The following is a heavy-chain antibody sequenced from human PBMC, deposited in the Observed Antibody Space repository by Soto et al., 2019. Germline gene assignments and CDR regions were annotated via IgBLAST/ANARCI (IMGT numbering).Heavy chain of an antibody. V-gene: IGHV4-31*03. CDR2: IYYSGST. Sequence: SVTQRLRCPVSGGTIRSGGDCWSWNRQHPGKGLEWIGYIYYSGSTYYNPSLKSRVTISVDTSKNQFSLKLSSVTAADTAVYYCARKSAAAGNIFDYWGQGTLVTVSS. CDR3: ARKSAAAGNIFDY. CDR1: GGTIRSGGDC. J-gene: IGHJ4*02. D-gene: IGHD6-13*01.